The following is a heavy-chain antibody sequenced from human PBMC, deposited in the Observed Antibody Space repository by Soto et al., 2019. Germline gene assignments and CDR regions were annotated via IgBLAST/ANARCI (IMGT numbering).Heavy chain of an antibody. CDR2: VNWNGGST. V-gene: IGHV3-20*04. CDR1: GFTFDDYG. Sequence: GGSLRLSCAASGFTFDDYGMSWARQAPGKGLEWVSGVNWNGGSTGYADSVKGRFTISRDNAKNSLYLQMNSLRAEDTAVYYCAKDQGSSWYEIDYWGQGTLVTVSS. J-gene: IGHJ4*02. CDR3: AKDQGSSWYEIDY. D-gene: IGHD6-13*01.